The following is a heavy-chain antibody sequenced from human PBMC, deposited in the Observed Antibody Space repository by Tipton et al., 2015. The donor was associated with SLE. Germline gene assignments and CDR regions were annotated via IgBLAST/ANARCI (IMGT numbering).Heavy chain of an antibody. D-gene: IGHD3-22*01. V-gene: IGHV4-4*07. CDR2: IYTSGST. CDR3: ARDRWNYYDSSGYYGAIDY. Sequence: TLYLTCTASGGSISSYYWSWIRQPAGKGLEWIGRIYTSGSTNYNPSPKSRVTMSVDTSKNQFSLKLSSVTAADTAVYYCARDRWNYYDSSGYYGAIDYWGQGTLVTVSS. CDR1: GGSISSYY. J-gene: IGHJ4*02.